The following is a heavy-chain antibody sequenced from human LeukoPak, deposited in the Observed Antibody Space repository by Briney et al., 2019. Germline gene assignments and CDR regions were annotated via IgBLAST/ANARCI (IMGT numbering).Heavy chain of an antibody. CDR2: IWYDGSNK. CDR3: AREYLGRSRAIFDY. CDR1: GFTFSSYG. J-gene: IGHJ4*02. Sequence: PGGSLRLSCAASGFTFSSYGMHWVRQAPGKGLEWVAVIWYDGSNKYYADSVKGRFTISRDNSKNTLYLQMNSLRAEDTAVYYCAREYLGRSRAIFDYWGQGTLVTVSS. D-gene: IGHD1-26*01. V-gene: IGHV3-33*01.